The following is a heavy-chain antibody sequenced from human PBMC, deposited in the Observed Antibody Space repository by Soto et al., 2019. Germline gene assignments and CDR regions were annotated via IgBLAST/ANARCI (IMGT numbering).Heavy chain of an antibody. J-gene: IGHJ4*02. Sequence: SETLSLTCAVYGGSFSGYYWSWIRQPPGKGLEWIGEINHSGSTNYNPSLKSRVTISVDTSKNQFSLKLSSVTAADTAVYYCAAPRYSSSWGAPHYFDYWGQGTLVTVSS. CDR3: AAPRYSSSWGAPHYFDY. V-gene: IGHV4-34*01. CDR1: GGSFSGYY. D-gene: IGHD6-13*01. CDR2: INHSGST.